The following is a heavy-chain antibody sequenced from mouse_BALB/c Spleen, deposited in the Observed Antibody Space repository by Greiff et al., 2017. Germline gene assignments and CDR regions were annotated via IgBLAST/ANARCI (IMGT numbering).Heavy chain of an antibody. CDR1: GYSFTGYT. CDR3: AKAVITTKGNAMDY. CDR2: INPYNGGT. D-gene: IGHD2-4*01. J-gene: IGHJ4*01. Sequence: LVKPGASMKISCKASGYSFTGYTLNWVKQSHGKNLEWIGLINPYNGGTSYNQKFKGKATLTVDKSSSTAYMELLSLTSEDSAVYYCAKAVITTKGNAMDYWGQGTSVTVSS. V-gene: IGHV1-26*01.